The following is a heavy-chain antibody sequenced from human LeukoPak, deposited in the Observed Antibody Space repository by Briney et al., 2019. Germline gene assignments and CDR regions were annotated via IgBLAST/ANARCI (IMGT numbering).Heavy chain of an antibody. CDR1: GGSISGSSYY. J-gene: IGHJ6*02. CDR3: ARGGSITIFGVVIIPGYYYYGMDV. V-gene: IGHV4-39*02. D-gene: IGHD3-3*01. CDR2: IYYSGST. Sequence: PSETLSLTCTVSGGSISGSSYYWGWSRQPPGKGLEWIGSIYYSGSTYYNPSLKSRVTISVDTSKNQFSLKLNSVTATDTAVYYCARGGSITIFGVVIIPGYYYYGMDVWGQGATVTVSS.